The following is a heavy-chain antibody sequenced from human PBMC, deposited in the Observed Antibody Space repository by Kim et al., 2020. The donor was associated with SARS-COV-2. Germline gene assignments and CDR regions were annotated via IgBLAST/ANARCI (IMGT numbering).Heavy chain of an antibody. D-gene: IGHD3-10*01. CDR2: LYSGGST. CDR1: GFTVSSNY. CDR3: ARDHRENAGGYNYYYGMD. V-gene: IGHV3-66*01. Sequence: GGSLRLSCAASGFTVSSNYMSWVRQAQGKGLEWVSVLYSGGSTYYADSVKGRFTISRDTSKNKLYLQMNSLRAEETAVYYCARDHRENAGGYNYYYGMD. J-gene: IGHJ6*01.